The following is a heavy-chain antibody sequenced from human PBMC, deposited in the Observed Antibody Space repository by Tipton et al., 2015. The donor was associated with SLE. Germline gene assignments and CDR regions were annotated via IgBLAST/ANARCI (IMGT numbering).Heavy chain of an antibody. J-gene: IGHJ4*02. Sequence: TLSLTCAVYGGSFSGYHRSWIRQPPGKGLEWIGEINHSGSATYNPSLKSRVTISLDTSKNQFSLKLRSVTAADTAVYYCARGGYDFWSGPGNYWGQGTLVTVSS. D-gene: IGHD3-3*01. CDR2: INHSGSA. CDR1: GGSFSGYH. CDR3: ARGGYDFWSGPGNY. V-gene: IGHV4-34*01.